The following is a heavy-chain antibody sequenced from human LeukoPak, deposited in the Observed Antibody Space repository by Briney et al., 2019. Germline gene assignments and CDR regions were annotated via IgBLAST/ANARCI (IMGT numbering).Heavy chain of an antibody. J-gene: IGHJ4*02. Sequence: SETLSLTCTVSSGSISSYYWSWIRQPPGKGLEWIGYVFYTGTTHYNPSLKSRVTISVDTSKNQFSLKLSSVTAADTAVYYCARHRSGWLQSSFDYWGQGTLVTVSS. V-gene: IGHV4-59*01. D-gene: IGHD5-24*01. CDR1: SGSISSYY. CDR2: VFYTGTT. CDR3: ARHRSGWLQSSFDY.